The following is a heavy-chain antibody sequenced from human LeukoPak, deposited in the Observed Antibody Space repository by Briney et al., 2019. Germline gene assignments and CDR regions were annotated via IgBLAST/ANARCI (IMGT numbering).Heavy chain of an antibody. CDR1: GFTFSSYA. D-gene: IGHD6-19*01. V-gene: IGHV3-23*01. CDR3: ARGPIASYSSGWYADY. Sequence: GGSLRLSCAASGFTFSSYAMSWVRQAPGKGLEWVSAISGSGGSTYYADSVKGRFTISRDNAKNSLYLQMNSLRAEDTALYYCARGPIASYSSGWYADYWGQGTLVTVSS. J-gene: IGHJ4*02. CDR2: ISGSGGST.